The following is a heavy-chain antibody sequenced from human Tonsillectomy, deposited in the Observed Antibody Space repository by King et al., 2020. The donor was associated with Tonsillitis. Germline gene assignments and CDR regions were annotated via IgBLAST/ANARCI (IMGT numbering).Heavy chain of an antibody. J-gene: IGHJ6*02. Sequence: DVQLVESGGGLVQPGGSLRLSCAASGFTFSSYAMSWVRQAPGKGLEWVSVITGSGGSTYYADSVKGRFTISRDNSKNTLYLQMNSLRAEDTAVYYCAKGLGYSGYDYDGMDVWGQGTTVTVSS. V-gene: IGHV3-23*04. CDR1: GFTFSSYA. D-gene: IGHD5-12*01. CDR2: ITGSGGST. CDR3: AKGLGYSGYDYDGMDV.